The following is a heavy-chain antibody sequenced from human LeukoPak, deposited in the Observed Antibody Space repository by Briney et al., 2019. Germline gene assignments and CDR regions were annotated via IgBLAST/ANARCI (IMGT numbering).Heavy chain of an antibody. CDR3: ARSPVGVRKKHDF. Sequence: ASVKVSCKASGYTFTSYDINWVRQATGQGLEWMGWMNPTSGHTGYAQNFQGRVTMIRDTSISTAYMELNSLTSEDTAVYYCARSPVGVRKKHDFWGQGTLVIVSS. CDR2: MNPTSGHT. V-gene: IGHV1-8*01. J-gene: IGHJ4*02. D-gene: IGHD3-10*01. CDR1: GYTFTSYD.